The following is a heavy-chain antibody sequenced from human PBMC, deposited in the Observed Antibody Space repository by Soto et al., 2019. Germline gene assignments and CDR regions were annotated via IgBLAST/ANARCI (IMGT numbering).Heavy chain of an antibody. V-gene: IGHV3-23*01. Sequence: GGSLRLSCAASGFTFSSYAMSWVRQAPGKGLEWVSAISGSGGSTYYADSVKGRFTISRDNSKNTLYLQMNSLRAEDTAVYYCAKDQEYYDILTGPRKFDYWGQGTLVTVS. CDR1: GFTFSSYA. CDR3: AKDQEYYDILTGPRKFDY. D-gene: IGHD3-9*01. CDR2: ISGSGGST. J-gene: IGHJ4*02.